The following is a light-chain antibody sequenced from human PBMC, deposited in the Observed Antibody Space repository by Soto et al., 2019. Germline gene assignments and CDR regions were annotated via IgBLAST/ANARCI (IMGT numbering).Light chain of an antibody. J-gene: IGKJ1*01. CDR2: AAS. CDR1: QDIGND. CDR3: LQGFNYIWT. V-gene: IGKV1-6*01. Sequence: AIQMTQSPSSLSASVGDRVTITCRASQDIGNDLGWFQQKPGKAPKLLIYAASTLPSGVPSRFSGSATGTDFTLTISSLQPEDFATYYCLQGFNYIWTFGQGTRVE.